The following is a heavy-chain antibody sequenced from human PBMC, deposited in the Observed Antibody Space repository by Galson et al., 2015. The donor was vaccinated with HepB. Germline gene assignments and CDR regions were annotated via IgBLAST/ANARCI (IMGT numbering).Heavy chain of an antibody. CDR3: ARDQVNEPFAYSSSWDEGFDY. V-gene: IGHV3-48*01. D-gene: IGHD6-13*01. Sequence: SLRLSCAASGFTFSSYWMHWVRQAPGKGLEWVSYISSSSSTIYYADSVKGRFTISRDNAKNSLYLQMNSLGAEDTAVYYCARDQVNEPFAYSSSWDEGFDYWGQGTLVTVSS. CDR1: GFTFSSYW. CDR2: ISSSSSTI. J-gene: IGHJ4*02.